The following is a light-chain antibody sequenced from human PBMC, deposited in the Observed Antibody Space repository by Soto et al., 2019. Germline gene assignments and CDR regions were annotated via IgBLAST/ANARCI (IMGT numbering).Light chain of an antibody. CDR1: QTIGRW. J-gene: IGKJ5*01. CDR2: DAS. V-gene: IGKV1-5*01. CDR3: QQYYSFPYT. Sequence: DIQLTQSPSSLSASVGDRVTITCRASQTIGRWLAWYQQKSGKPPKILIFDASGLESGVPQRFSGSGSGTEFTLTISSLQTDDFSTYYCQQYYSFPYTFGQGTRLEIK.